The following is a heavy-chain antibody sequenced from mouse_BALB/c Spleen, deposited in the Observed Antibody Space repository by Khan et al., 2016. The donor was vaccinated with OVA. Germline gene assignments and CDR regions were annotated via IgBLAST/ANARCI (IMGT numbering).Heavy chain of an antibody. CDR3: ASSGSWVLCYFVS. J-gene: IGHJ2*01. CDR2: IYPGSGST. Sequence: QVQLQQPGAELVKPGTSVKLSCKASGYNFTSYWINWVKLRPGQGLEWIGNIYPGSGSTNYNEKFKRKATLTVDTSSSTDDMQLSSLDTEDSARSYFASSGSWVLCYFVSCGHGSTLSVSS. V-gene: IGHV1-55*01. D-gene: IGHD1-3*01. CDR1: GYNFTSYW.